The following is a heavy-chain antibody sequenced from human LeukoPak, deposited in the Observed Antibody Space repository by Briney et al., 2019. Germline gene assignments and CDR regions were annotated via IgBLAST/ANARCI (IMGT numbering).Heavy chain of an antibody. CDR1: GYTFTSYD. D-gene: IGHD6-13*01. J-gene: IGHJ4*02. CDR3: ARVSRGYSSSWYGGGDY. Sequence: ASVKVSCKASGYTFTSYDINWVRQATGQGLEWMGWMNPNSGNTGYAQKFQGRVTITRNTSISTAYMELSSLRSEDTAVYYCARVSRGYSSSWYGGGDYWGQGTLVTVSS. CDR2: MNPNSGNT. V-gene: IGHV1-8*03.